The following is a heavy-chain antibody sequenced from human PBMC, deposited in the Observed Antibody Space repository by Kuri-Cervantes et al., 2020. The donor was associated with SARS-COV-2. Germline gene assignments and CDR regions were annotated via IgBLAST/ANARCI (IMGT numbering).Heavy chain of an antibody. CDR3: ARASTSFDD. Sequence: SETLSLTCTVSGGSISSYYWSWIRQPAGKGLEWIGRIYTSGSTNYKASLKGRVTISLDTSKNQFSLKVDSVTAADTAVYYCARASTSFDDWGHGTLVTVSS. V-gene: IGHV4-4*07. J-gene: IGHJ4*01. CDR1: GGSISSYY. CDR2: IYTSGST.